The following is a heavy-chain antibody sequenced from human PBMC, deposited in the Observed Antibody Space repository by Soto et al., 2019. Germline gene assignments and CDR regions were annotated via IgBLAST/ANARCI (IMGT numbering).Heavy chain of an antibody. V-gene: IGHV3-48*01. Sequence: GGSLRLSCAASGFIFTAYSPNWVRQAPGKGLEWVSYISYSTTSIYYADSVKGRFTISRDNAKNLLYLQMNSLRAEDTAVYYCARDENWAFDYWGQGILVTVSS. J-gene: IGHJ4*02. CDR3: ARDENWAFDY. CDR2: ISYSTTSI. CDR1: GFIFTAYS. D-gene: IGHD7-27*01.